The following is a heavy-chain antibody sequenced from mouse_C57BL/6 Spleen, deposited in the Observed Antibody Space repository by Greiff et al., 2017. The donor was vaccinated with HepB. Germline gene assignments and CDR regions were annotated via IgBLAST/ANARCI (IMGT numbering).Heavy chain of an antibody. J-gene: IGHJ4*01. Sequence: EVKLMESGGDLVKPGGSLKLSCAASGFTFSSYGMSWVRQTPDKRLGWVATISSGGSYTYYPDSVKGRFTISRDNAKNTLYLQMSSLKSEDTAMYYCARHGATGGYYAMDYWGQGTSVTVSS. CDR2: ISSGGSYT. CDR1: GFTFSSYG. V-gene: IGHV5-6*01. CDR3: ARHGATGGYYAMDY.